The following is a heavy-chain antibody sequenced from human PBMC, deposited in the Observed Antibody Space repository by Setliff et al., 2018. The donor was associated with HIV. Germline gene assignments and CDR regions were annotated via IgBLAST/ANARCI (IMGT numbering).Heavy chain of an antibody. Sequence: GGSLRLSCAASGFTFTDYVTTWVRYAMTWVRQAPGKGLERVSAISSSGDKTYYADSVKGRFTISRDISTNTLFLQMNSLRAEDTAVYYCAKGPGYSYGYAYYFDYWGQGTLVTVSS. V-gene: IGHV3-23*01. CDR2: ISSSGDKT. CDR3: AKGPGYSYGYAYYFDY. CDR1: GFTFTDYVTTWVRYA. D-gene: IGHD5-18*01. J-gene: IGHJ4*02.